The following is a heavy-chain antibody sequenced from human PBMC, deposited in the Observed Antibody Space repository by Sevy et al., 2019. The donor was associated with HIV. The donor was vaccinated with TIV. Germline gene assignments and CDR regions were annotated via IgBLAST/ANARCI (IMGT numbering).Heavy chain of an antibody. CDR2: INQDGNEK. CDR1: GFTFSDSW. V-gene: IGHV3-7*01. J-gene: IGHJ4*02. Sequence: GGSLRLSCAASGFTFSDSWMHWVRQAPGKGLEWVANINQDGNEKYYVDSVKGRFTISRDNAKKSLYLQMNSLRDDDTTVYYCATFSVGYWGQGTLVTVSS. D-gene: IGHD3-3*01. CDR3: ATFSVGY.